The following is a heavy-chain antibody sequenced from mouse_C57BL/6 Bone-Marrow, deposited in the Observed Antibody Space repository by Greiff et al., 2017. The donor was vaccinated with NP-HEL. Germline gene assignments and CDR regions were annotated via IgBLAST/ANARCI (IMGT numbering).Heavy chain of an antibody. V-gene: IGHV1-54*01. CDR2: INPGSGGT. D-gene: IGHD2-4*01. Sequence: VQLQQSGAELVRPGTSVKVSCKASGYAFTNYLIEWVKQRPGQGLEWIGVINPGSGGTNYNEKFKGKATLTADKSSSTAYMQLSSLTSEDSAVYFCARWFYDYDDWYFDVGGTGTTVTVSS. CDR1: GYAFTNYL. CDR3: ARWFYDYDDWYFDV. J-gene: IGHJ1*03.